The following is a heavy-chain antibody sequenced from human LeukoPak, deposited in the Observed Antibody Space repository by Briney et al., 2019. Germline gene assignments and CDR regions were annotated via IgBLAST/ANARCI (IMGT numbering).Heavy chain of an antibody. CDR1: GGSISGVY. Sequence: SETLSLTCTVSGGSISGVYWNWIRQPPRKGLERVGYIHTSGSTSFNASLRSRLTFSIDTSKNQVSLRLSSVTATDTAVYYCARRRGGWGEGEFDYWGQGTPVTVST. CDR2: IHTSGST. J-gene: IGHJ4*02. V-gene: IGHV4-4*09. CDR3: ARRRGGWGEGEFDY. D-gene: IGHD3-16*01.